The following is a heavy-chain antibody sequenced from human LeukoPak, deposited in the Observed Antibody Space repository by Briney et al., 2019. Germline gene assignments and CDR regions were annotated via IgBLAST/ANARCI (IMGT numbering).Heavy chain of an antibody. J-gene: IGHJ4*02. Sequence: GGSLRLSCAASGFTFSSYAMHWARQAPGKGLEWVAVISYDGSNKYYADSVKGRFTISRDNSKNTLYLQMNSLRAEDTAVYYCAREIPYYDSSGYSWGQGTLVTVSS. CDR2: ISYDGSNK. CDR1: GFTFSSYA. V-gene: IGHV3-30*01. D-gene: IGHD3-22*01. CDR3: AREIPYYDSSGYS.